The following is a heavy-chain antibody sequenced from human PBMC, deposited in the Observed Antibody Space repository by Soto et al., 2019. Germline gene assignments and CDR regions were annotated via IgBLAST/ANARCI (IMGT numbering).Heavy chain of an antibody. Sequence: EVQLVESGGGLVQPGGSLRLSCAXSGFXXSSNYMSWVXQAPGKGLEWVSVIYSGGSTYYADSVKGRFTISRDNSKNTLYLQMNSLRAEDTAVYYCXXXXXXXXXXXXYYHNWGQGTLVTVSS. D-gene: IGHD3-22*01. CDR3: XXXXXXXXXXXXYYHN. V-gene: IGHV3-66*01. CDR1: GFXXSSNY. CDR2: IYSGGST. J-gene: IGHJ4*02.